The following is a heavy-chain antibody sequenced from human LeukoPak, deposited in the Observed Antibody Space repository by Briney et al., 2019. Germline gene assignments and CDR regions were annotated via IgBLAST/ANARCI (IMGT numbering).Heavy chain of an antibody. CDR2: IYYSGST. V-gene: IGHV4-59*01. CDR1: GGSISSYY. CDR3: ARVRWFGELLPSYYYGMDV. Sequence: SETLSLTCTVSGGSISSYYWSWLRQPPGKGLEWIGYIYYSGSTNYNPSLKSRVTISVDTSKNQFSLKLSSVTAADTAVYYCARVRWFGELLPSYYYGMDVWGQGTTVTVSS. D-gene: IGHD3-10*01. J-gene: IGHJ6*02.